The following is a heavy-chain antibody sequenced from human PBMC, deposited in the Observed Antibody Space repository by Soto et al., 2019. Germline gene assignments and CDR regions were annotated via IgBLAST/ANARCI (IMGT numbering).Heavy chain of an antibody. Sequence: GESLKISCKGSGYSFPKYYIGWVRQMPGKGLEWMGRIDPSDSYTNYSPSFQGHVTISADKSISTAYLQWSSLKASDTAMYYCARPQELLWFGEFASFAMDVCGQGTTVTVSS. V-gene: IGHV5-10-1*01. J-gene: IGHJ6*02. D-gene: IGHD3-10*01. CDR1: GYSFPKYY. CDR3: ARPQELLWFGEFASFAMDV. CDR2: IDPSDSYT.